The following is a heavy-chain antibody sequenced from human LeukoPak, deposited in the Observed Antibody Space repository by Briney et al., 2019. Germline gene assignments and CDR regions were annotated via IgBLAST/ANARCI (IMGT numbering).Heavy chain of an antibody. Sequence: GGSLRLSCEASGFTFSDYWMRWVRQAPGKGLEWVANINQGGTVKHYVDSLKGRFTISRDNARDSVYLQTSSLRVEDTAVYYCASETQDVFDIWGQGTLVTVSS. CDR2: INQGGTVK. CDR1: GFTFSDYW. V-gene: IGHV3-7*01. CDR3: ASETQDVFDI. J-gene: IGHJ3*02.